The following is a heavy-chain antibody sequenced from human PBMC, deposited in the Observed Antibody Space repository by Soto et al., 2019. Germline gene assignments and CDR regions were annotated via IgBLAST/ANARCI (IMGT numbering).Heavy chain of an antibody. V-gene: IGHV3-21*01. Sequence: GGSLRLSCAASGFTFSSYSMNWVRQAPGKGLEWVSSISSSSSYIYYADSVKGRFTISRDNAKNSLYLQMNSLRAEDTAVYYCARGGRQQWLGRDWGQGTLVTVS. CDR2: ISSSSSYI. D-gene: IGHD6-19*01. J-gene: IGHJ4*02. CDR1: GFTFSSYS. CDR3: ARGGRQQWLGRD.